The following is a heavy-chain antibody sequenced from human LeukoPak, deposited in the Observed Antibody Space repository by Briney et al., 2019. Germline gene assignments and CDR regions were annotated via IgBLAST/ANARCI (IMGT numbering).Heavy chain of an antibody. CDR2: IWYDGSNK. CDR1: GFTFSSYG. D-gene: IGHD5-18*01. J-gene: IGHJ6*02. CDR3: ARHDTAMATDYGMDV. V-gene: IGHV3-33*01. Sequence: PGGSLRLSCAASGFTFSSYGMHWVRQAPGKGLEWVAVIWYDGSNKYYADSVKGRFTISRDNSKNTLYLQMNSLGAEDTAVYYCARHDTAMATDYGMDVWGQGTTVTVSS.